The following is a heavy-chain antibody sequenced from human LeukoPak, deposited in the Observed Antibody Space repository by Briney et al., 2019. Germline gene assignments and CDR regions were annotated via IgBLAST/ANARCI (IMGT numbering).Heavy chain of an antibody. CDR3: ARENSNAPADLVFGY. Sequence: SQTLSLTCAISGDSVSSNSAAWNWIRQSPSRGLEWLGRTYYRSKWYNDYAVSVKSRITLNPDTSKNQFSLLLNSVTPEDTAVYYCARENSNAPADLVFGYWGQGTLVTVSS. V-gene: IGHV6-1*01. CDR2: TYYRSKWYN. CDR1: GDSVSSNSAA. D-gene: IGHD2/OR15-2a*01. J-gene: IGHJ4*02.